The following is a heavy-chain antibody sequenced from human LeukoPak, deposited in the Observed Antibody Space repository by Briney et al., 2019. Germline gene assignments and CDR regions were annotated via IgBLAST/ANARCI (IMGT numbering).Heavy chain of an antibody. D-gene: IGHD5-24*01. CDR1: GGSISSYY. V-gene: IGHV4-59*01. CDR2: IYYSGST. Sequence: PSETLSLTCTVSGGSISSYYWSWIRQPPGKGLEWIGYIYYSGSTNYNPSLKSRVTISVDTSKNQFSLKLSPVTAADTAVYYCARRRDGYKGFDYWGQGTLVTVSS. J-gene: IGHJ4*02. CDR3: ARRRDGYKGFDY.